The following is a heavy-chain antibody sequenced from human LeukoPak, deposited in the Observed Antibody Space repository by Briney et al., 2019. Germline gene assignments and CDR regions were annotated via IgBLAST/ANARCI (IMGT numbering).Heavy chain of an antibody. V-gene: IGHV3-15*01. CDR3: TILVVVPAGMDV. D-gene: IGHD2-2*01. CDR1: GFTFSNAW. Sequence: GGSLRLSCAASGFTFSNAWMSWVRQAPGKGLEWVGRIKSKTDGGTTDYAAPVKGRFTISRDDSKNTLYLQMNSLKTEDTAVYYCTILVVVPAGMDVWGKGTRVTVSS. CDR2: IKSKTDGGTT. J-gene: IGHJ6*03.